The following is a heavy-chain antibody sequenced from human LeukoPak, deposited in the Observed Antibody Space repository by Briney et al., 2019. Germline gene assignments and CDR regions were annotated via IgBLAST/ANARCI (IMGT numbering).Heavy chain of an antibody. CDR2: ISGSGGST. J-gene: IGHJ4*02. D-gene: IGHD5-12*01. CDR1: GFTFSSYA. V-gene: IGHV3-23*01. Sequence: GGSLRLSCAASGFTFSSYAMSWVRQAPGKGLEWVSAISGSGGSTYYADSVRGRFTISRGNSKNTLYLQMNSLRAEDTAVYYCAKDPRGIVTTTFDYWGQGTLVPVSS. CDR3: AKDPRGIVTTTFDY.